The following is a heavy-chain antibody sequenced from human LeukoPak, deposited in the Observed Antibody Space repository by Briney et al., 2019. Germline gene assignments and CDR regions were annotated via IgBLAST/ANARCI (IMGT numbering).Heavy chain of an antibody. D-gene: IGHD1-26*01. J-gene: IGHJ2*01. Sequence: SVKVSCKASGGTFSSYAISWVRQAPGQGLEWMGGIIPIFGTANYAQKFQGRVTITADESTSTAYMELSSLRSEDTAVYYCASCWDRDWYFDLWGRGTLVTVSS. V-gene: IGHV1-69*13. CDR2: IIPIFGTA. CDR3: ASCWDRDWYFDL. CDR1: GGTFSSYA.